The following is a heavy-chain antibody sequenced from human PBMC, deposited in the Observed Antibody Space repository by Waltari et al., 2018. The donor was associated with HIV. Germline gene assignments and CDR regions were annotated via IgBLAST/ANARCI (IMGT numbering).Heavy chain of an antibody. CDR2: ISPTGSQI. Sequence: EVQLVESGGGLVKPGESLRLSCVGSGFSLNTYSLNWVREAPGRGLEWVASISPTGSQIHYPDSMRGRFTISRDNAGNSVFLQMNSLRPEDTAVYFCARDRRSAMTSRGFDVWGQGTTVTVSS. CDR1: GFSLNTYS. D-gene: IGHD3-10*01. J-gene: IGHJ6*02. V-gene: IGHV3-21*02. CDR3: ARDRRSAMTSRGFDV.